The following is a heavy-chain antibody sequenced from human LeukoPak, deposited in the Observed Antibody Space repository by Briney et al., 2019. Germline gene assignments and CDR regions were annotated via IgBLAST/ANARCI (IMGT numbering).Heavy chain of an antibody. CDR3: AADPVTASGSSWYYFDY. V-gene: IGHV1-58*02. D-gene: IGHD6-13*01. CDR2: IDVGSGNT. Sequence: ASVKVSCKASGFTFSSSAMQWVRQARGQRLEWIGWIDVGSGNTNYAQKFQERVTITRDMSTSTAYMELSSLRAEDTAVYYCAADPVTASGSSWYYFDYWGQGTLVTVSS. J-gene: IGHJ4*02. CDR1: GFTFSSSA.